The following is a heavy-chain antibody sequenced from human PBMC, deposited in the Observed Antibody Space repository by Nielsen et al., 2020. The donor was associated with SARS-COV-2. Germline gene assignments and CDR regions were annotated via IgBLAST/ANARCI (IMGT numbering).Heavy chain of an antibody. J-gene: IGHJ4*02. CDR3: ARDSSGTYRRVDY. D-gene: IGHD3-22*01. CDR2: INPTNGGT. Sequence: ASVKVSCKASGYTFTNNYMHWVRQAPGQGLEWMGLINPTNGGTTYAQKFLGTVTMTRDTSTSPVFMELSSLRSDDTAVYYCARDSSGTYRRVDYWGQGTLVTVSS. CDR1: GYTFTNNY. V-gene: IGHV1-46*01.